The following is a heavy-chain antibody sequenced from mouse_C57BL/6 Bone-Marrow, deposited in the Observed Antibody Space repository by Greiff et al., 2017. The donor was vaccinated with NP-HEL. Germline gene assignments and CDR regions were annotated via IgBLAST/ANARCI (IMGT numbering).Heavy chain of an antibody. CDR2: ISSGSSTI. J-gene: IGHJ3*01. CDR1: GFTFSDYG. V-gene: IGHV5-17*01. CDR3: ARSDGYYLAWFAY. D-gene: IGHD2-3*01. Sequence: EVQGVESGGGLVKPGGSLKLSCAASGFTFSDYGMHWVRQAPEQGLEWVAYISSGSSTIYYADTVKGRFTISRDNAKNTLFLQMTSLRSEDTAMYYCARSDGYYLAWFAYWGQGTLVTVSA.